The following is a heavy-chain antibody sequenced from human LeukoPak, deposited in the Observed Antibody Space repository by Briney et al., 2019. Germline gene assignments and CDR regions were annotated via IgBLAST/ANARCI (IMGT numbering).Heavy chain of an antibody. J-gene: IGHJ6*02. Sequence: SQTLSLTCAISGDSVSSNSAAWNWIRQSPSRGLEWLGRTYYRSKWYNDYAVSVKSRITINPDTSKNQFSLQLNSVTPEDTAVYYCAREEGTPGWLGFYYYGMDVWGQGTTVTVSS. D-gene: IGHD6-19*01. CDR1: GDSVSSNSAA. CDR2: TYYRSKWYN. CDR3: AREEGTPGWLGFYYYGMDV. V-gene: IGHV6-1*01.